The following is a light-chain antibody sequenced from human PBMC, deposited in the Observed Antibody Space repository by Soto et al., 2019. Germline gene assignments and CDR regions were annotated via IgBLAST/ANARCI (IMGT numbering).Light chain of an antibody. Sequence: EIVLTQSPGTLSLSPGERATLSCRASQSVSSSYLAWYQQKPGQAPRLLIYGASSRATGIPARFSGSGAGTDFTLTISSLEPEDYAVYYCQQRRNWPPAFGGGTKVDIK. CDR1: QSVSSSY. J-gene: IGKJ4*01. CDR3: QQRRNWPPA. V-gene: IGKV3D-20*02. CDR2: GAS.